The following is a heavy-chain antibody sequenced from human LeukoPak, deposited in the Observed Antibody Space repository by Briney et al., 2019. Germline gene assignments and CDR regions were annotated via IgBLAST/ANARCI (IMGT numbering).Heavy chain of an antibody. CDR1: GVSFSGYY. V-gene: IGHV4-34*01. Sequence: SETLCLSCAVYGVSFSGYYRSWIRQPPGKGLEWIWEINHSGSTKYNPSLKSRVTRSVDTSKNQCSLKLSSVTAADTAVYYCARGRRYSSNGRGFDPWGQGTLVTVSS. J-gene: IGHJ5*02. D-gene: IGHD6-13*01. CDR3: ARGRRYSSNGRGFDP. CDR2: INHSGST.